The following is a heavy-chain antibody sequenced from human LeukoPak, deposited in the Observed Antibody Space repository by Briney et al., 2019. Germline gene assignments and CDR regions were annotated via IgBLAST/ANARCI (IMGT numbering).Heavy chain of an antibody. CDR3: TGSSFYDYYYMDV. V-gene: IGHV3-53*01. CDR1: GFTVSSNY. Sequence: GGSLRLSCAASGFTVSSNYMSWVRQAPGKGLEWVSVIYSGGSTYYADSVKGRFIISRDNSKNTLYLQMNSLRAEDTAVYYCTGSSFYDYYYMDVWGKGTTVTVSS. D-gene: IGHD1-26*01. J-gene: IGHJ6*03. CDR2: IYSGGST.